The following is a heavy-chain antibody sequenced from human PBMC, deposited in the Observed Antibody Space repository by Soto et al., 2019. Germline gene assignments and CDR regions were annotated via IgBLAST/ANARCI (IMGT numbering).Heavy chain of an antibody. CDR1: GDSVSSNSVA. J-gene: IGHJ5*01. Sequence: SQTLSLTCAISGDSVSSNSVAWNWVRQSPSRGLKWLGRTYYRSKWYNDYAVSVKSRITINPDTSKNQFSLQLNSVTPEDTAVYYCARGSCGGCRELFDFWGQGTLVTVSS. D-gene: IGHD2-21*01. CDR3: ARGSCGGCRELFDF. V-gene: IGHV6-1*01. CDR2: TYYRSKWYN.